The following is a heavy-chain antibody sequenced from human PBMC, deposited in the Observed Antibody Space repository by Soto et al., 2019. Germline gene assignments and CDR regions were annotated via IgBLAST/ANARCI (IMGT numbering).Heavy chain of an antibody. Sequence: ASVKVSCKASGGTFSSYAISWVRQAPGQGLEWMGGIIPIFGTANYAQKFQGRVTITADESTSTAYMELSSLRSEDTAVYYCARDNPGDYGFDYWGQGTLVTVSS. CDR1: GGTFSSYA. J-gene: IGHJ4*02. V-gene: IGHV1-69*13. D-gene: IGHD4-17*01. CDR2: IIPIFGTA. CDR3: ARDNPGDYGFDY.